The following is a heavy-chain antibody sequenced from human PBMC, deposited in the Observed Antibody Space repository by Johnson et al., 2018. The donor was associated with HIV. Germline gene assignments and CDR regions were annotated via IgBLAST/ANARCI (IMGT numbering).Heavy chain of an antibody. CDR1: GFTFDDYG. V-gene: IGHV3-72*01. CDR3: TRDRDGVGVS. D-gene: IGHD3-10*01. J-gene: IGHJ3*01. CDR2: IRNKANRYST. Sequence: VQLVESGGGVVQPGRSLRLSCAASGFTFDDYGMSWVRQAPGKGLEWIGRIRNKANRYSTEYAASVKGRFTISRDDSKNSLSLQMSSLKTEDTAVYYCTRDRDGVGVSWGQGTMVTVSS.